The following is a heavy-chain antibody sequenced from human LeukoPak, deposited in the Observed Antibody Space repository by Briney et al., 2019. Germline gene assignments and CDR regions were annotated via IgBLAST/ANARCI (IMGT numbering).Heavy chain of an antibody. J-gene: IGHJ4*02. CDR2: ISSSSSYI. Sequence: PGGSLRLSCAASGFTFSSYSMNWVRQAPGKGLEWVSSISSSSSYIYYADSVKGRFTISRDNAKNSLYLQMNSLRAEDTAVYYCARDGVGGSHGGYYFDYWGQGTLVTVSS. V-gene: IGHV3-21*01. CDR1: GFTFSSYS. D-gene: IGHD1-26*01. CDR3: ARDGVGGSHGGYYFDY.